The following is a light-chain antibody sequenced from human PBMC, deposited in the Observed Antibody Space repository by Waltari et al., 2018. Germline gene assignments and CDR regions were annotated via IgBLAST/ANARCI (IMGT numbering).Light chain of an antibody. Sequence: PVLTQPSSASASLGTSFKLPCSLSRCHSGFNIAWHQQELGKAPRFLMSLTSDGIYDKADGIPDRFSASSSGAERFLIISNRQSEDEADYFCQTWNSGMQFFGGGTRLTVL. CDR1: RCHSGFN. V-gene: IGLV4-69*02. CDR2: LTSDGIY. J-gene: IGLJ7*01. CDR3: QTWNSGMQF.